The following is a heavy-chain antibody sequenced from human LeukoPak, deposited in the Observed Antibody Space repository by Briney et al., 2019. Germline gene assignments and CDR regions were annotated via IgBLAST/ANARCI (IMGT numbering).Heavy chain of an antibody. J-gene: IGHJ4*02. CDR2: IYPGDSDT. CDR3: ARRGIAAAGTYFDY. D-gene: IGHD6-13*01. V-gene: IGHV5-51*01. CDR1: GYIFSDYW. Sequence: GESLKISCTGSGYIFSDYWIGWVRQMPGKGLEWMGIIYPGDSDTRYSPSFQGQVTISADKSISTAYLQWSSLKASDTAMYYCARRGIAAAGTYFDYWGQGTLVTVSS.